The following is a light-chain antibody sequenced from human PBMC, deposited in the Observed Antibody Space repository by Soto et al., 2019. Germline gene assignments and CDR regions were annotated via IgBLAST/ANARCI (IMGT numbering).Light chain of an antibody. J-gene: IGKJ1*01. CDR1: QSIRTW. CDR2: KAS. Sequence: DIQMTQSPSTLSASVGDRVTITCRASQSIRTWLAWYQQKPGKAPKLLIYKASNLESGVTSRFSGSGSGTEFTLTISSLQPDDFATYYCQQYNLYWTFGQGTKVEMK. CDR3: QQYNLYWT. V-gene: IGKV1-5*03.